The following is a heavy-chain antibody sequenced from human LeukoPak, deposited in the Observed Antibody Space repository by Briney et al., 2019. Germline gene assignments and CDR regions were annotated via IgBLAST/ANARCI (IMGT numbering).Heavy chain of an antibody. J-gene: IGHJ4*02. Sequence: GGSLRLSCAASGFNFNSYTMNWVRQPPGKGLEWVSFISSTSSYIYYADAVRGRFTISRDNANNSLYLQMNSLTVEDTAVYYCVRAHYDYGDALDFWGQGSLVTVSS. D-gene: IGHD4/OR15-4a*01. CDR3: VRAHYDYGDALDF. CDR1: GFNFNSYT. CDR2: ISSTSSYI. V-gene: IGHV3-21*01.